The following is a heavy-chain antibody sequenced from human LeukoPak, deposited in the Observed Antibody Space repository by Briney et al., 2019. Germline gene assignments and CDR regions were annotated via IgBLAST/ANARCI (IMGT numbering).Heavy chain of an antibody. J-gene: IGHJ4*02. CDR3: ARCSITILGLFDY. D-gene: IGHD3-3*01. Sequence: GASVKVSCKASGGTFSSYAISWVRQAPGQGLEWMGRIIPILDIANYAQKFQGRVTITADKSTSTAYMELNSLRSEDTAVYYCARCSITILGLFDYWGQGTLVTVSS. CDR1: GGTFSSYA. V-gene: IGHV1-69*04. CDR2: IIPILDIA.